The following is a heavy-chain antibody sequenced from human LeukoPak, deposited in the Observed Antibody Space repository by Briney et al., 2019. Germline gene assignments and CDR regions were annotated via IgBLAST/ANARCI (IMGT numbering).Heavy chain of an antibody. Sequence: PGGSLRLSCAASGFTFSHHGMHWVRQAPGKGLEWVAFIRYEGRNKHYADSVKGRFTISRDNSKNTMYLQMNSLRPEDTAVYYCARGGSNGSMIYWGQGTLVTVSS. D-gene: IGHD2-8*01. CDR1: GFTFSHHG. CDR3: ARGGSNGSMIY. V-gene: IGHV3-30*02. J-gene: IGHJ4*02. CDR2: IRYEGRNK.